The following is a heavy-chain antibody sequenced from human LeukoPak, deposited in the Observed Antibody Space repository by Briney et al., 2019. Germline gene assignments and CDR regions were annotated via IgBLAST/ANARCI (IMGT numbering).Heavy chain of an antibody. J-gene: IGHJ3*02. CDR1: GGSISSSSYY. Sequence: SETLSLTCTVSGGSISSSSYYWGWIRQPPGKGLEWIANIYYSGITYHNPSLKSRVTISVDTSNNQFSLKLSSVTAADTAVYYCARLGRPDGFDIWGQGTIVTVSS. V-gene: IGHV4-39*01. CDR2: IYYSGIT. CDR3: ARLGRPDGFDI.